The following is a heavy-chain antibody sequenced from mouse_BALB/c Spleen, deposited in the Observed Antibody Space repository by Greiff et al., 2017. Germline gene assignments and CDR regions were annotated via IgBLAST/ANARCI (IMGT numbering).Heavy chain of an antibody. Sequence: VQLQESGAELAKPGASVKMSCKASGYTFTSYGMHWVKQRPGQGLEWIGYINPSTGYTEYNQKFKDKATLTADKSSSTAYMQLSSLTSEDSAVYYCARFYDGYSYAMDYWGQGTSVTVSS. CDR3: ARFYDGYSYAMDY. D-gene: IGHD2-3*01. CDR1: GYTFTSYG. CDR2: INPSTGYT. J-gene: IGHJ4*01. V-gene: IGHV1-4*01.